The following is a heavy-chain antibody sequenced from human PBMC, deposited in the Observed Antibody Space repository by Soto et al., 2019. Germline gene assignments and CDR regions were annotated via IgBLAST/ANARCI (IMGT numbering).Heavy chain of an antibody. V-gene: IGHV1-18*01. J-gene: IGHJ4*02. CDR3: ARDKGRYCSGGSCLRLSL. CDR1: GYIFTSYE. Sequence: QDQLVQSGAEMKKPGASVKVSCKASGYIFTSYEINWVRQAPGQGLEWMGWINTYNGNTNYAQNFQGRVTLTTDTSTTTAYMKRRSLSFDDTAVYYCARDKGRYCSGGSCLRLSLWGQGTLVAVSS. CDR2: INTYNGNT. D-gene: IGHD2-15*01.